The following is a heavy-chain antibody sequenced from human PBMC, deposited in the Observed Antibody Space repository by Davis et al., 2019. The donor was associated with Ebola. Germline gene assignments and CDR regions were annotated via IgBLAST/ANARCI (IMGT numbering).Heavy chain of an antibody. CDR3: AKTPRPYGSGSFLDY. Sequence: GGSLRLSCAASGFTFSSYAMHWVRQAPGKGLEWVALISYDGSNKYYADSVKGRFTISRDNSKNTLYLQMNSLRAEDTAVYYCAKTPRPYGSGSFLDYWGQGTLVTVSS. V-gene: IGHV3-30-3*02. CDR1: GFTFSSYA. J-gene: IGHJ4*02. CDR2: ISYDGSNK. D-gene: IGHD3-10*01.